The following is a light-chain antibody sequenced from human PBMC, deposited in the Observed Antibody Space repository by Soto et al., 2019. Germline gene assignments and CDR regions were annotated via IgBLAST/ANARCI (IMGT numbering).Light chain of an antibody. J-gene: IGKJ1*01. CDR1: QSISSW. V-gene: IGKV1-5*01. CDR3: QQYNSYSLT. CDR2: DAS. Sequence: DIPMTQSPSTLSAALGDRVTITCRASQSISSWLAWYQQKPGKAPKLLIYDASSLESGVPSRFSGSGSGTEFTLTISSLQPDDFATYYCQQYNSYSLTFGQGTKVDI.